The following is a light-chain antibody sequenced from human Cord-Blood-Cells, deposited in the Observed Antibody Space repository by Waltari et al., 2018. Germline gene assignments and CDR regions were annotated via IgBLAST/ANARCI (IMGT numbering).Light chain of an antibody. CDR3: SSYTSSSTL. CDR2: DVS. CDR1: SSDVGGYTY. Sequence: QSALTQPASVSGSPGQSITISCTGTSSDVGGYTYVSWYQQHPGKAPKLMIYDVSNRPSGVSNRFSGYKSGNTASLTISGLQAEDEAYYYCSSYTSSSTLFGGGTKLTVL. J-gene: IGLJ2*01. V-gene: IGLV2-14*01.